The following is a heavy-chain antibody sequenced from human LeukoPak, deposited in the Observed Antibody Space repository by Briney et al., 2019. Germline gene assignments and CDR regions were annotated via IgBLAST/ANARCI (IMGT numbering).Heavy chain of an antibody. V-gene: IGHV3-21*01. D-gene: IGHD6-13*01. CDR2: ISSSSSYI. Sequence: KSGGSLRLSCAASGFTFTKAWMSWARQAPGKGLEWVSSISSSSSYIYYADSVKGRFTTSRDNAKNSLYLQMNSLRAEDTAVYYCARDQYSSSWYGPGDYWGQGTLVTVSS. CDR1: GFTFTKAW. CDR3: ARDQYSSSWYGPGDY. J-gene: IGHJ4*02.